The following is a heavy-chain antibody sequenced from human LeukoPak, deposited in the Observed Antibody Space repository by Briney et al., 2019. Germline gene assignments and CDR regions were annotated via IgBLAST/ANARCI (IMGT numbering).Heavy chain of an antibody. CDR3: ARSVPDYTRFDF. V-gene: IGHV3-23*05. D-gene: IGHD4-11*01. Sequence: GGSLRLSCVASGFTFSDYAMNWVRQAPGKGLEWVSTFKTNYNQVYNAESVRGRFTISTDNSKNTAYLQMNSLRVEDTALYYCARSVPDYTRFDFWGQGALVTVSS. CDR2: FKTNYNQV. CDR1: GFTFSDYA. J-gene: IGHJ4*02.